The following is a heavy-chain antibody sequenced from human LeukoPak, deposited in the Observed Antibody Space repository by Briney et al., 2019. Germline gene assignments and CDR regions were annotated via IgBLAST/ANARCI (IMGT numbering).Heavy chain of an antibody. CDR2: ISSNGGST. CDR3: ARGGLLWFGELSGY. J-gene: IGHJ4*02. CDR1: GXTFSSYA. V-gene: IGHV3-64*01. Sequence: PGGSLRLSWAASGXTFSSYAMHWVRQAPGKGLEYVSVISSNGGSTYYANSVKGRFTISRDNSKNTLYLQMGSLRAEDMAVYYCARGGLLWFGELSGYWGQGTLVTVSS. D-gene: IGHD3-10*01.